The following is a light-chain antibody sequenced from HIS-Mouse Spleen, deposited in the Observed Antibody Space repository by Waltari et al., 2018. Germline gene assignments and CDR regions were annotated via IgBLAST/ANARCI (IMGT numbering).Light chain of an antibody. CDR3: QQYGSSPWT. Sequence: EIVLPQSPGPLSLSPGERATLPCRASQSVRSSYLAWYQQKPGQAPRLLIYGASSRATGIPDRFSGSGSGTDFTLTISRLEPEDFAVYYCQQYGSSPWTFGQGTKVEIK. J-gene: IGKJ1*01. CDR2: GAS. V-gene: IGKV3-20*01. CDR1: QSVRSSY.